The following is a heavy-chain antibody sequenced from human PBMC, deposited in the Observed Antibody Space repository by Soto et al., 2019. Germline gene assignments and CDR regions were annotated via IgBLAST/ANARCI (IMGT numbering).Heavy chain of an antibody. CDR1: GGSISSYY. D-gene: IGHD6-13*01. CDR3: ARRSPIAAAGTGWFDP. V-gene: IGHV4-59*01. J-gene: IGHJ5*02. CDR2: IYYSGST. Sequence: SETLSLTCTVSGGSISSYYWSWIRQPPGKGLGWIGYIYYSGSTNYNPSLKSRVTISVDTSKNQFSLKLSSVTAADTAVYYCARRSPIAAAGTGWFDPWGQGTLVTVSS.